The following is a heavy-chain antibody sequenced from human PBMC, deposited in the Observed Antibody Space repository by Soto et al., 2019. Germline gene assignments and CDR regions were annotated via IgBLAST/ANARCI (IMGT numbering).Heavy chain of an antibody. Sequence: EVQLVESGGGLVQPGGSLRLSCAASGFTVSSNYMSWVRQAPGKGLEWVSVIYSGGSTYYADSVKGRFTISRDNSKNTLYLQMNSLRAEDTAVYYCARDRVYATPETPYYCYMDVWGKGTTVTVSS. CDR1: GFTVSSNY. V-gene: IGHV3-66*01. CDR3: ARDRVYATPETPYYCYMDV. CDR2: IYSGGST. D-gene: IGHD2-8*01. J-gene: IGHJ6*03.